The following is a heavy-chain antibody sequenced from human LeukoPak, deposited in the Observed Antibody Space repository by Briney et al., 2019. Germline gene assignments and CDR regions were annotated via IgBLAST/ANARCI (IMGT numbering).Heavy chain of an antibody. J-gene: IGHJ6*02. D-gene: IGHD3-10*02. V-gene: IGHV4-59*01. CDR3: ARAMFYYYYGMDV. CDR2: IYYSGST. Sequence: SETLSLTCTVSGGSISSYYWSWIRQPPGKGLEWIGYIYYSGSTNYNPSLKSRVTISVDTSKNQFSLKLSSVTAADTAVYYCARAMFYYYYGMDVWGQGTTVTVSS. CDR1: GGSISSYY.